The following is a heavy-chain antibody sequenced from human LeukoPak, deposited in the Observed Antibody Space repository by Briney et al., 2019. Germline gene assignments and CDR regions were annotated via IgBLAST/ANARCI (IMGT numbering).Heavy chain of an antibody. CDR1: GFTFSNYG. D-gene: IGHD6-13*01. CDR3: AKVYSPTYYYYYYMDV. Sequence: GGSLRLSCAASGFTFSNYGMNWVRRAPGKGLEWVSAISGSGGSTYYADSVKGRFTISRDNSKNTLYLQMNSLRAEDTAVYYCAKVYSPTYYYYYYMDVWGKGTTVTVSS. CDR2: ISGSGGST. V-gene: IGHV3-23*01. J-gene: IGHJ6*03.